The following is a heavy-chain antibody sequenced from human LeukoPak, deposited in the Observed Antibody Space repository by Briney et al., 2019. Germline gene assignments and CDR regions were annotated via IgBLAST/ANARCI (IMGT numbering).Heavy chain of an antibody. V-gene: IGHV3-30-3*01. Sequence: GRSLRLSCAASGFTFSSYAMHWVRQAPGKGLEWVAVISYDGSNKYYADSVKGRFTISRDNSKNTLYLQMNSLRAEDTAVYYCARDPLSLYYFDYWGQGTLVTVSS. CDR2: ISYDGSNK. CDR1: GFTFSSYA. J-gene: IGHJ4*02. CDR3: ARDPLSLYYFDY.